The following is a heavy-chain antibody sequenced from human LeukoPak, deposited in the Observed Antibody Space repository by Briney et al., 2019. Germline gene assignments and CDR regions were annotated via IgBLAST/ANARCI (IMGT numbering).Heavy chain of an antibody. V-gene: IGHV1-2*02. CDR3: ARAGYYYGSGSLL. Sequence: VASVKVSCKASGYTFTGYYMHWVRQAPGQGLEWMGWINPNSGGTNYAQKFQGRVTMTRDTSISTAYMELSRLRSDDTAVYYCARAGYYYGSGSLLWGQGTLVTVSS. J-gene: IGHJ4*02. CDR1: GYTFTGYY. D-gene: IGHD3-10*01. CDR2: INPNSGGT.